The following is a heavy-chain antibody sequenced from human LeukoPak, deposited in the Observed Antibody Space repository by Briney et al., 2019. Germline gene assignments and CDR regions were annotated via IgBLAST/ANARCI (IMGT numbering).Heavy chain of an antibody. CDR3: ARLTGTALNFDY. Sequence: PSETLSLTCTVSGESISGFYWNWIRQPPGKGLEWLGYIYYSGSTNYNPSLKSRVTMSVDTSKSQFSLKLSSVTAADTAVYYCARLTGTALNFDYWGQGTLVTVSS. CDR2: IYYSGST. J-gene: IGHJ4*02. CDR1: GESISGFY. D-gene: IGHD1-7*01. V-gene: IGHV4-59*08.